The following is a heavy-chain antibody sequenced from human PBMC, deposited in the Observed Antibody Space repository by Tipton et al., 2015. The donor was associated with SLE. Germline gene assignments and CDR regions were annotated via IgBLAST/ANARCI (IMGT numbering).Heavy chain of an antibody. V-gene: IGHV4-61*09. J-gene: IGHJ6*02. Sequence: TLSLTCTVSGGSISSGSYYWSWIRQPAGKGLEWIGYIYTSGSTNYNPPLKSRVTISVDTSKNQFSLKLSSVTAADTAVYYCAREGGSPHYGMDVWGQGTTVTVSS. CDR3: AREGGSPHYGMDV. CDR1: GGSISSGSYY. CDR2: IYTSGST. D-gene: IGHD1-26*01.